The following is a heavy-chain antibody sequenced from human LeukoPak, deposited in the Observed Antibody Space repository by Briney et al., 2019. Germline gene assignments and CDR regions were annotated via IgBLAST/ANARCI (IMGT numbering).Heavy chain of an antibody. J-gene: IGHJ4*02. CDR1: GGSISSYY. CDR3: ASLTHSSGYSPFFDY. D-gene: IGHD3-22*01. CDR2: IYYSGST. Sequence: SETLSLTCTVSGGSISSYYWSWIRQPPGKGLEWIGYIYYSGSTNYNPSLKSRVIISVDTSKNQFSLKLSSVTAADTAVYYCASLTHSSGYSPFFDYWGQGTLVTVSS. V-gene: IGHV4-59*01.